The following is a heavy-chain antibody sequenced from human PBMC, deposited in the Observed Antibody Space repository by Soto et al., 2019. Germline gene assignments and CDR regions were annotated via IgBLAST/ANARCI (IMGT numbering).Heavy chain of an antibody. CDR1: GGSISSYY. V-gene: IGHV4-59*08. CDR2: IYYSGST. J-gene: IGHJ4*02. CDR3: ARHKGGNPRFDY. Sequence: QVQLQESGPGLVKPSETLSLTCTVSGGSISSYYWSWIRQPPGKGLEWIGYIYYSGSTNYNPSLKSRVTISVDTSKNQFSLKLSSVTAADTAVYYCARHKGGNPRFDYWGQGTLVTVSS. D-gene: IGHD2-15*01.